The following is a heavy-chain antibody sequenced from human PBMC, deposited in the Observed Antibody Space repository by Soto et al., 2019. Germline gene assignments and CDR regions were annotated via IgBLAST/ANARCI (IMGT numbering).Heavy chain of an antibody. D-gene: IGHD3-9*01. Sequence: PGGSLRLSCVGTGFIFSDHGMTWVRQAPGKGLEWIASIGGDDPRGVSSYYGDSQEGRFTISRDNAKNTLYLQMNSLRAEGTAVYYCARGGKYYDILTGYRIRRYYYYGMDVWGQGTTVTV. CDR1: GFIFSDHG. CDR3: ARGGKYYDILTGYRIRRYYYYGMDV. J-gene: IGHJ6*02. V-gene: IGHV3-23*01. CDR2: IGGDDPRGVSS.